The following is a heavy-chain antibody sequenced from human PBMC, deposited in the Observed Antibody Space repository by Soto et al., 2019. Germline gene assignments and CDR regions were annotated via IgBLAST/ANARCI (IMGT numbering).Heavy chain of an antibody. CDR1: GYTFTSYG. CDR2: ISAYNGNT. V-gene: IGHV1-18*01. CDR3: ARDVMIAPISYFGLDV. Sequence: ASVKVSCKASGYTFTSYGISWVRQAPGQGLEWMGWISAYNGNTNYAQKLQGRVTMTTDTSTSTAYMELRSLRSDDTAVYYCARDVMIAPISYFGLDVRGHRTTVTVPS. D-gene: IGHD3-16*01. J-gene: IGHJ6*01.